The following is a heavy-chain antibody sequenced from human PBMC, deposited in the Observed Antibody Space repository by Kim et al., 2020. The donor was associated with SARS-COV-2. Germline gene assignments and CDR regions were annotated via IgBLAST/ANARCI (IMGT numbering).Heavy chain of an antibody. J-gene: IGHJ6*02. Sequence: GGSLRLSCAASGFTFSSYSMNWVRQAPGKGLEWVSSISSSSSYIYYADSVKGRFTISRDNAKNSLYLQMNSLRAEDTAVYYCAREIAVAGPIFYYYYGMDVWGQGTTVTVSS. V-gene: IGHV3-21*01. CDR1: GFTFSSYS. D-gene: IGHD6-19*01. CDR3: AREIAVAGPIFYYYYGMDV. CDR2: ISSSSSYI.